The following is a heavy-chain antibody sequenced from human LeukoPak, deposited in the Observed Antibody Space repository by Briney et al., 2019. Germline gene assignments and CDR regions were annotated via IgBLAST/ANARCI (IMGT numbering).Heavy chain of an antibody. D-gene: IGHD2-2*01. J-gene: IGHJ3*02. CDR3: AREGVVVPAPGAFDI. CDR1: GYTSTSYG. Sequence: ASVKVSCKASGYTSTSYGISWVRQAPGQGLEWMGWISAYNGNTNYAQKLQGRVTMTTDTSTSTAYMELRSLRSDDTAVYYCAREGVVVPAPGAFDIWGQGTMVTVSS. V-gene: IGHV1-18*01. CDR2: ISAYNGNT.